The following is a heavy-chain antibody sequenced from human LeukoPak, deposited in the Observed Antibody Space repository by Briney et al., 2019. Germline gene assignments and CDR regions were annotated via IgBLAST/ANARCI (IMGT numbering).Heavy chain of an antibody. Sequence: GGSLRLSCAASGFSFSYYWMSWVRQAPGEGLEWVANMKQDGSEKYYVDSVKGRFTISRDNAKKSLYLQMNSLRVEDTAVYYCARDAEVGTLFGVLSRYNWFDPWGQGALVTVSS. CDR1: GFSFSYYW. CDR2: MKQDGSEK. J-gene: IGHJ5*02. V-gene: IGHV3-7*01. CDR3: ARDAEVGTLFGVLSRYNWFDP. D-gene: IGHD3-3*01.